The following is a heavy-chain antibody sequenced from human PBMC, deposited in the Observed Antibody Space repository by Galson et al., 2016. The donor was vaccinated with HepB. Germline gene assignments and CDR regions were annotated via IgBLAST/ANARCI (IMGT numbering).Heavy chain of an antibody. CDR3: ATATNFYRYYGMDV. CDR1: GFTVSSNY. Sequence: SLRLSCAASGFTVSSNYMNWVRQTPGKGLEWVSFISSGGTTYHAGSVKGRFTISRDKSKNTLYLQMNSLRSEDTAVYYCATATNFYRYYGMDVWDQGTTVIVSS. V-gene: IGHV3-53*01. J-gene: IGHJ6*02. CDR2: ISSGGTT.